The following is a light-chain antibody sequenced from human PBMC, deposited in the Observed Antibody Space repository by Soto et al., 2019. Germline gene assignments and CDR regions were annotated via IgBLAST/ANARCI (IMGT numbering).Light chain of an antibody. J-gene: IGKJ1*01. CDR1: QSIRIY. Sequence: DIQMTQSPSSLSASVGDRVTVTCRASQSIRIYLNWYQQKPGKAPKLLIYAASNLQSGVPSRFSGSGSGTDFTLTISSLQSEDFATYYCQQSFSTPPTFGQGTKVEIK. CDR3: QQSFSTPPT. V-gene: IGKV1-39*01. CDR2: AAS.